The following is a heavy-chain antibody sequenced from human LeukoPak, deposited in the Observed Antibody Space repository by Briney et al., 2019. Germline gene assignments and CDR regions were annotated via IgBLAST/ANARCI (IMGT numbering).Heavy chain of an antibody. CDR1: GGSFSGYY. V-gene: IGHV4-34*01. CDR2: INHSGST. D-gene: IGHD4-17*01. Sequence: SETLSLTCAVYGGSFSGYYWSWIRQPPGKGLEWIGEINHSGSTNYNPSLKSRVTISVDTSKNQFSLKLSSVTAADTAVYYCARYGDWSIDYWGQGTLVTVSS. J-gene: IGHJ4*02. CDR3: ARYGDWSIDY.